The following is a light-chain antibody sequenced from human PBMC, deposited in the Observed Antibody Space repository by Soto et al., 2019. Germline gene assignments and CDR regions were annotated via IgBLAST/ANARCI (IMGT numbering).Light chain of an antibody. Sequence: QSVLTQPASVSGSPGQSITIPCSGTSGDVGAYNYVSWYQQNPGKAPKLMIYGVTNRPSGISNRFSGSKSGNTASLTISGLQAGDEADYYCTSYTSTTSYVFGTGTKVTVL. CDR3: TSYTSTTSYV. CDR2: GVT. CDR1: SGDVGAYNY. V-gene: IGLV2-14*01. J-gene: IGLJ1*01.